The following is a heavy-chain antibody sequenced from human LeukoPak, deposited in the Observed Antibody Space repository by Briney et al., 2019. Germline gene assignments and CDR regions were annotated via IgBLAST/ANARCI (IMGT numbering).Heavy chain of an antibody. V-gene: IGHV3-9*01. CDR3: AKDGRRYCSSTSCYGLDY. CDR2: ISWNSGSI. Sequence: AGGSLRLSCAASGFTFSNYAMSWVRQAPGKGLEWVSCISWNSGSIGYADSVKGRFTISRDNAENSLYLQMNSLRAEDTALYYCAKDGRRYCSSTSCYGLDYWGQGTLVTVSS. J-gene: IGHJ4*02. CDR1: GFTFSNYA. D-gene: IGHD2-2*01.